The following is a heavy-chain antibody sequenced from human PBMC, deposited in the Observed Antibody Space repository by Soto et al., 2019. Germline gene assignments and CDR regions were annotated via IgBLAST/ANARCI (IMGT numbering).Heavy chain of an antibody. CDR3: VKGSALGSPHSFDI. V-gene: IGHV3-64D*06. J-gene: IGHJ3*02. Sequence: GGSLRLSCSASGFTFSSYAMHWVRQAPGKGLEYVSAISSNGGSTYYADSVKGRFTISRDNSKNTLYLQMSSLRAEDTAVYAYVKGSALGSPHSFDIWGQGTMVTVSS. CDR2: ISSNGGST. D-gene: IGHD7-27*01. CDR1: GFTFSSYA.